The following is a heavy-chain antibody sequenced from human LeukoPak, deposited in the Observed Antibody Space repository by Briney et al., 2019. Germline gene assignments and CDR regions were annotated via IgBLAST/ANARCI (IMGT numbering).Heavy chain of an antibody. Sequence: GGSLRLSCAASGFTFSSYAISWVRQAPGKGLEWVSAISGSGGYTYYADSVKGRFTISRDNSKNTLYLQVNSLRAEDTAVYYCAKNWGATIYYAFDIWGQGTMVTVSS. CDR1: GFTFSSYA. J-gene: IGHJ3*02. CDR3: AKNWGATIYYAFDI. CDR2: ISGSGGYT. V-gene: IGHV3-23*01. D-gene: IGHD5-12*01.